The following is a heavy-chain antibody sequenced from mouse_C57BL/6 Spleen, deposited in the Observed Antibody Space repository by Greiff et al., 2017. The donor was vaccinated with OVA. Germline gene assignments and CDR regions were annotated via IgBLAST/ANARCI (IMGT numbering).Heavy chain of an antibody. CDR2: IRNKANGYTT. CDR1: GFTFTDYY. V-gene: IGHV7-3*01. J-gene: IGHJ2*01. Sequence: DVKLVESGGGLVQPGGSLSLSCAASGFTFTDYYMSWVRQPPGKALEWLGFIRNKANGYTTEYSASVKGRFTISRDNSQSILYLQMNALRAEDSATYYCERWGYDYDVGGGDYWGQGTTLTVSS. D-gene: IGHD2-4*01. CDR3: ERWGYDYDVGGGDY.